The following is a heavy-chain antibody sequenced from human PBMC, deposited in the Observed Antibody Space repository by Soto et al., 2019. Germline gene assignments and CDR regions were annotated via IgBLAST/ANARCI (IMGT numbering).Heavy chain of an antibody. J-gene: IGHJ3*02. V-gene: IGHV1-3*01. D-gene: IGHD6-6*01. CDR1: GYTFTSYA. CDR3: ARIQLGYDAFDI. Sequence: ASVKVSCKASGYTFTSYAMHWVRQAPEQRLEWMGWINAGNGNTKYSQKFQGRVTITRDTSASTAYMELSSLRSEDTAVYYCARIQLGYDAFDIWGQGTMVTVSS. CDR2: INAGNGNT.